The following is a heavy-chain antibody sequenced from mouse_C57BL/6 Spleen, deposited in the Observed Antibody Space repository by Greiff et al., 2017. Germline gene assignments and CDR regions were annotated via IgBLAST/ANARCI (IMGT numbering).Heavy chain of an antibody. Sequence: EVKLMESGGGLVKPGGSLKLSCAASGFTFSSYAMSWVRQTPEKRLEWVATISDGGSYTYYPDNVKGRFTISRDNAKNNLYLQMSHLKSEDTAMYYCARDRFFAYWGQGTLVTVSA. CDR1: GFTFSSYA. CDR2: ISDGGSYT. CDR3: ARDRFFAY. J-gene: IGHJ3*01. V-gene: IGHV5-4*01.